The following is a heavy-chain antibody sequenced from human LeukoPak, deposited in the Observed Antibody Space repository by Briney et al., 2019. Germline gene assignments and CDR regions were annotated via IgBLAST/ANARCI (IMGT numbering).Heavy chain of an antibody. V-gene: IGHV3-7*01. Sequence: GGSPRLSRAASGFTSTAFWMTWVRQVPGKGLEWVANIKTDGSEKYYVGSVDGRFAISRDNTKNSLYLQMNNLRAEDTGLYYCVSAPNSYYLDHWGQGTLVTVSS. CDR1: GFTSTAFW. CDR3: VSAPNSYYLDH. J-gene: IGHJ4*02. CDR2: IKTDGSEK.